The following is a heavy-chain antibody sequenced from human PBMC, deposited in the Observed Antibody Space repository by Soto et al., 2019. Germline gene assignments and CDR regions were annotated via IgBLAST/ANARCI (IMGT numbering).Heavy chain of an antibody. Sequence: QVHLQESGPGLVNPSETLSLTCNVSGVSLTGYHWNWIRQPPGKTLEWIGFVYYSGSVSYNPSLKCRASISVDRSKNQFSLRLTSVTAADTAVYYCARRLNLGSFDHWGQGTLVTVSS. CDR3: ARRLNLGSFDH. CDR2: VYYSGSV. V-gene: IGHV4-59*01. J-gene: IGHJ5*02. D-gene: IGHD3-10*01. CDR1: GVSLTGYH.